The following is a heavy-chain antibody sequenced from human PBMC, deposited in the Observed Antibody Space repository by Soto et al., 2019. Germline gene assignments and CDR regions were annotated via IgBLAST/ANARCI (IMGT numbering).Heavy chain of an antibody. CDR1: GFTFSSYS. Sequence: GGSLRLSCAASGFTFSSYSMNWVRQAPGKGLEWVSYISSSSSTIYYADSVKGRFTISRDNAKNSLYLQMNSLRDEDTAVYYCARREYNWNYYGMDVWGQGTTVTVSS. CDR2: ISSSSSTI. D-gene: IGHD1-20*01. J-gene: IGHJ6*02. V-gene: IGHV3-48*02. CDR3: ARREYNWNYYGMDV.